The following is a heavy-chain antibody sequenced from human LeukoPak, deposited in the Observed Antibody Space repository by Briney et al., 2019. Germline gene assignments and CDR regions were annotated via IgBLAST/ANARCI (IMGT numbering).Heavy chain of an antibody. J-gene: IGHJ4*02. D-gene: IGHD3-10*01. CDR1: GYTFTSYD. CDR2: MNPNRGNT. CDR3: AGGLRLLWFGESSAGY. V-gene: IGHV1-8*01. Sequence: ASVKVSCKASGYTFTSYDINWVRQAPGQGLEWMGWMNPNRGNTGYAQKFQCRVTMTRNTSISTAYMELSSLRSEDTAVYYCAGGLRLLWFGESSAGYWGQGTLVTVSS.